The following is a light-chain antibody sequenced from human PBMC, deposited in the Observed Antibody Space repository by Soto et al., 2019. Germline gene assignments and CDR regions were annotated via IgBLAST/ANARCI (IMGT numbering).Light chain of an antibody. CDR2: GAS. Sequence: EIVMTQSPATLSVSPGERATLSCRASQSVSSNLAWYQQKPGQAPRLLIYGASTRATGIPARFSGSGSGTEFPLNISRLQSEDFAVYYCQQYNNWPMYTFGQGTKLEIK. V-gene: IGKV3-15*01. CDR3: QQYNNWPMYT. CDR1: QSVSSN. J-gene: IGKJ2*01.